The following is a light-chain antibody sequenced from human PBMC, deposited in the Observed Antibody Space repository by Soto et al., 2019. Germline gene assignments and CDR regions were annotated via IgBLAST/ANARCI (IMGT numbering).Light chain of an antibody. J-gene: IGKJ1*01. Sequence: DIQMTQSPSSLSASVGDRVTLTCRARQGIRNYVNWYQQKTGKAPKLLIYAASNLQSGVPSRFSGSGSGTDFTLTISSLQTEDFATYYCEQSYSNPPTFGQGTKV. CDR3: EQSYSNPPT. V-gene: IGKV1-39*01. CDR2: AAS. CDR1: QGIRNY.